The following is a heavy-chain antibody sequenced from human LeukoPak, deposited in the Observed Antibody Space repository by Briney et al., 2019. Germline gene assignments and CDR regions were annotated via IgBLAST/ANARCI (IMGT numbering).Heavy chain of an antibody. J-gene: IGHJ4*02. CDR2: INPNSGGT. V-gene: IGHV1-18*01. Sequence: ASVKVSCKASGYTFTSYGISWVRQAPGQGLEWMGWINPNSGGTNYAQKFQGRVTITRDTSASTAYMELSSLRSEDTAVYYCASSSRRGYYDSSGYYGPFDYWGQGTLVTVSS. CDR3: ASSSRRGYYDSSGYYGPFDY. D-gene: IGHD3-22*01. CDR1: GYTFTSYG.